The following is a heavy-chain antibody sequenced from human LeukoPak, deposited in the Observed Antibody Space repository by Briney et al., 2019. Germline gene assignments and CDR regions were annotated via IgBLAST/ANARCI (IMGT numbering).Heavy chain of an antibody. Sequence: GGSLRLSCAASGFIFNNYGMHWVRQAPGKGLEWVANIKQDGSEKYYVDSVKGRFTISRDNAKNSLYLQMNSLRAEDTAVYYCARVYWELGTFDYWGQGTLVTVSS. CDR3: ARVYWELGTFDY. D-gene: IGHD1-26*01. J-gene: IGHJ4*02. V-gene: IGHV3-7*01. CDR2: IKQDGSEK. CDR1: GFIFNNYG.